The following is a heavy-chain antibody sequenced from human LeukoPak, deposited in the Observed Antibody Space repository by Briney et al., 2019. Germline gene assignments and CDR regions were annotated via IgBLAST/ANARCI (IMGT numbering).Heavy chain of an antibody. V-gene: IGHV3-33*01. CDR1: GFTFSSYG. Sequence: GGSLRLTCAASGFTFSSYGMHWVRQAPGKGLEWVAVIWYDGSNKYYADSVKGRFTISRDNSKNTLYLQMNSLRAEDTAVYYCARDQDTAMVTSPDYWGQGTLVTVSS. CDR3: ARDQDTAMVTSPDY. J-gene: IGHJ4*02. D-gene: IGHD5-18*01. CDR2: IWYDGSNK.